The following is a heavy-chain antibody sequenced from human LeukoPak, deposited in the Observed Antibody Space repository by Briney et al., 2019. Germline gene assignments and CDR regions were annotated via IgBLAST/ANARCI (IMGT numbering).Heavy chain of an antibody. D-gene: IGHD2-15*01. CDR1: GGTFSSYA. V-gene: IGHV1-69*01. J-gene: IGHJ5*02. Sequence: AASVKVSCKASGGTFSSYAISWVRQAPGQGLEWMGGIIPIFGTANYAQKFQGRDTITADESTSTAYMELSSLRSEDTAVYYCASHGGSRPRNNWFDPWGQGTLVTVSS. CDR3: ASHGGSRPRNNWFDP. CDR2: IIPIFGTA.